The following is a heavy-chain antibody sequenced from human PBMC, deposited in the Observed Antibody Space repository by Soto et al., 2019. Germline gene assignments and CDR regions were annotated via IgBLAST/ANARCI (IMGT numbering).Heavy chain of an antibody. Sequence: GASVKVSCKASGGTFSSYAISWVRQATGQGLEWMGGIIPIFGTANYAQKFQGRVTITADESTSTAYMELSSLRSEDTAVYYCARDSRHCSGGSCYQYYFDYWGQGTLVTVSS. CDR2: IIPIFGTA. CDR1: GGTFSSYA. V-gene: IGHV1-69*13. D-gene: IGHD2-15*01. CDR3: ARDSRHCSGGSCYQYYFDY. J-gene: IGHJ4*02.